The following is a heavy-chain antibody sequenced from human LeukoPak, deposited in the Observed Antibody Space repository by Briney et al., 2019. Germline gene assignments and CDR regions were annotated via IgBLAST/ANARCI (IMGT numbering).Heavy chain of an antibody. CDR2: IIPILGIA. J-gene: IGHJ6*02. V-gene: IGHV1-69*04. D-gene: IGHD2-21*02. CDR1: GYTFTSYA. Sequence: TVKVSCKASGYTFTSYAISWVRQAPGQGLEWMGRIIPILGIANYAQKFQGRVTITADKSTSTAYMELSSLRSEDTAVYYCAREKVVVTATYYYYGMDVWGQGTTVTVSS. CDR3: AREKVVVTATYYYYGMDV.